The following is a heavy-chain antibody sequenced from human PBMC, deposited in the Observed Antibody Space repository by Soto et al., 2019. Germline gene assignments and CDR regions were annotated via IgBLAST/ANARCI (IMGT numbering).Heavy chain of an antibody. D-gene: IGHD4-17*01. V-gene: IGHV5-51*01. J-gene: IGHJ3*02. CDR1: GYSFTSYL. Sequence: LGESLKISCQGSGYSFTSYLIGVVRQMPGKGLEWMGIIYPGDSDTRYSPSFQGQVTISADKSISTAYLQWSSLKASDTAMYYCARFLSTTVTTYRAFDIWGQGTMVTVSS. CDR3: ARFLSTTVTTYRAFDI. CDR2: IYPGDSDT.